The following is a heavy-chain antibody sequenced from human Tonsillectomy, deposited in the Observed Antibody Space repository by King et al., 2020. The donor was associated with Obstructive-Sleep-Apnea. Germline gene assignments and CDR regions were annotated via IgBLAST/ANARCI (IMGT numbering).Heavy chain of an antibody. Sequence: VQLVESGAEVKKPGASVKVSCKASGYTFTSWDINWGRQASGQGLEWVGWMNPNSGNTGYPQKFQGRVTMTRDTSISTAYMELRSLRSEDTAIYYCARVAGSIDFWGQGTLVTVSS. CDR1: GYTFTSWD. J-gene: IGHJ4*02. CDR2: MNPNSGNT. D-gene: IGHD2-15*01. CDR3: ARVAGSIDF. V-gene: IGHV1-8*01.